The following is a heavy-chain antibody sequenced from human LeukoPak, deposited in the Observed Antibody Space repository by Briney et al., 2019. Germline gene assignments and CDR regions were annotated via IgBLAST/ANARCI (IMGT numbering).Heavy chain of an antibody. CDR2: IYTSGST. D-gene: IGHD6-6*01. Sequence: SETLSLTCTVSGGSISSYYWSWIRQPAGKGLEWIGRIYTSGSTNYNPSLKSRVTISVDKSKNQFSLKLSSVTAADTAVYYCARDQDATSSFDYWGQGTLVTVSS. J-gene: IGHJ4*02. CDR3: ARDQDATSSFDY. CDR1: GGSISSYY. V-gene: IGHV4-4*07.